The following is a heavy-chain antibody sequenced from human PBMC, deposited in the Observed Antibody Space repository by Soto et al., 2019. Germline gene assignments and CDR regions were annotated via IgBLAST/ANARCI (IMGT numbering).Heavy chain of an antibody. CDR1: GGTFSSYA. CDR3: AREAQDYGGNSRFDY. D-gene: IGHD4-17*01. J-gene: IGHJ4*02. Sequence: QVQLVQSGAEVKKPGSSVKVSCKASGGTFSSYAISWVRQAPGQGLEWMGGIIPIFGTANYAQKFKGRVTITADESTSTADMELSSLRSEDTAVYYCAREAQDYGGNSRFDYWGQGTLVTVSS. CDR2: IIPIFGTA. V-gene: IGHV1-69*12.